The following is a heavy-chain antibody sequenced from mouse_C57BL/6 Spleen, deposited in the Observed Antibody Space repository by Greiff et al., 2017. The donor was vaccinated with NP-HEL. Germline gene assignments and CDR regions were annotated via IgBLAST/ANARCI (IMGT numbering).Heavy chain of an antibody. V-gene: IGHV1-52*01. J-gene: IGHJ3*01. D-gene: IGHD1-1*01. CDR2: IDPSDSET. CDR1: GYTFTSYW. CDR3: ASYYYGSSYLFAY. Sequence: QVQLQQPGAELVRPGSSVKLSCKASGYTFTSYWMHWVKQRPIQGLEWIGNIDPSDSETHYNQKFKDKATLTVDKSSSTACMQLSSLTSEDSAVYYCASYYYGSSYLFAYWGQGTLVTVSA.